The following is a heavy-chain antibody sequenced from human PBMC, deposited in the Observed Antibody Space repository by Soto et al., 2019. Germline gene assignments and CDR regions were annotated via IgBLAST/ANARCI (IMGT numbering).Heavy chain of an antibody. J-gene: IGHJ3*02. Sequence: KQSQTLSLTCAISGDSVSSNSAAWNWIRQSPSRGLEWLGRTYYRSKWYNDYAVSVKSRITINPDTSKNQFSLQLNSVTPEDTAVYYCARTENLPRKGRGAFDIWGQGTMVTVSS. V-gene: IGHV6-1*01. CDR3: ARTENLPRKGRGAFDI. D-gene: IGHD1-26*01. CDR2: TYYRSKWYN. CDR1: GDSVSSNSAA.